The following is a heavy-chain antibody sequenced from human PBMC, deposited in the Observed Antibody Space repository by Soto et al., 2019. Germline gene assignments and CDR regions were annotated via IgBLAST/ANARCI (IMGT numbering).Heavy chain of an antibody. J-gene: IGHJ4*02. D-gene: IGHD1-26*01. CDR1: GGTFSSYA. CDR3: ARDRIVGATSEYYFDY. V-gene: IGHV1-69*13. CDR2: IIPIFGTA. Sequence: SVKVSCKASGGTFSSYAISWVRQAPGQGLEWMGRIIPIFGTANYAQKFQGRVTITADESTFTAYMELSSLRSEDTALYYCARDRIVGATSEYYFDYWGQGTLVTVSS.